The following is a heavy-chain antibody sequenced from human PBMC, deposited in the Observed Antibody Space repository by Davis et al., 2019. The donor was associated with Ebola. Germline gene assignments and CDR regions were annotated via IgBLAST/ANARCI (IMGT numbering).Heavy chain of an antibody. Sequence: ASVKVSCKASGYTFTYRYPLWVRQAPGQGLEWMAWISAYNGHTNYAQKFQGRLTLTTDTSTGTVYMELRSLTSDDTAEYYCARGRNGGWDFDYWGQGTRVTVSS. CDR3: ARGRNGGWDFDY. V-gene: IGHV1-18*04. CDR2: ISAYNGHT. CDR1: GYTFTYR. D-gene: IGHD6-19*01. J-gene: IGHJ4*02.